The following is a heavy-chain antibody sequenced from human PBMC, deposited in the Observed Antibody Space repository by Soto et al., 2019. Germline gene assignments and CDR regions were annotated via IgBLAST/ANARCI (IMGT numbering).Heavy chain of an antibody. J-gene: IGHJ4*02. D-gene: IGHD6-13*01. CDR2: ISYDGRNR. CDR1: GFTFNNYA. Sequence: QVQLVESGGGVVQPGRSLRLSCEASGFTFNNYAMEWVRQAPGKGLERVAVISYDGRNRFYADSVKGQFTISRDNSENTLYLEMRSLRAEDTDVYYCAKTRNGPGMDSCGYWGQGNLVTVSS. V-gene: IGHV3-30*04. CDR3: AKTRNGPGMDSCGY.